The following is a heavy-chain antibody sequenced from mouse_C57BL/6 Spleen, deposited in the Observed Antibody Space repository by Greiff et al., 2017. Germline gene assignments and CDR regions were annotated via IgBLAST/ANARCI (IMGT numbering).Heavy chain of an antibody. D-gene: IGHD3-3*01. Sequence: VQLQQSGAELVRPGASVTLSCKASGYTFTDYEMHWVKQTPVHGLEWTGAIDPETGGTAYNQKFKGKAILTADKSSSTAYMELRSLTSEDSAVYYCTREGTGYWGQGTTLTVSS. V-gene: IGHV1-15*01. CDR3: TREGTGY. CDR2: IDPETGGT. CDR1: GYTFTDYE. J-gene: IGHJ2*01.